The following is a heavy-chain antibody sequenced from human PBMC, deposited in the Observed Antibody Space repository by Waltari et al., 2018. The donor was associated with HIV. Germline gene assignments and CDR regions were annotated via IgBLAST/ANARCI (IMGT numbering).Heavy chain of an antibody. J-gene: IGHJ6*02. CDR3: ARDGFLGRFYYYGLDV. CDR1: NYSITGPYY. V-gene: IGHV4-38-2*02. Sequence: ESGPGLLEPSETLSLTCTVSNYSITGPYYWAWIRQSPGMGLEWLASIYHTGITYSNPSLKTRVTISMDTPTNAFSLRLTSMTAADTAVYYCARDGFLGRFYYYGLDVWGPGTTVIVS. CDR2: IYHTGIT. D-gene: IGHD3-10*01.